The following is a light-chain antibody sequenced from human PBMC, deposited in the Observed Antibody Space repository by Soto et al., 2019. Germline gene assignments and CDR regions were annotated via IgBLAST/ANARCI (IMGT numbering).Light chain of an antibody. J-gene: IGLJ3*02. V-gene: IGLV2-14*03. CDR1: SSDVGTYNS. Sequence: QSVLTQPASVSGSPGQSITVSCTGSSSDVGTYNSVSWYQQHPGKAPKLIIYDVSNRPSGVSNRFSGSKSGNTASLTISGLQTEDEADYYRGSYTSSSSWVFGGGTKLTVL. CDR2: DVS. CDR3: GSYTSSSSWV.